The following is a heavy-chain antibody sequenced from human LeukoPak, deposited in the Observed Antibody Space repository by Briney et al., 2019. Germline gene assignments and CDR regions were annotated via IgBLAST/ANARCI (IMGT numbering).Heavy chain of an antibody. D-gene: IGHD3-22*01. CDR2: ISSSSSYI. J-gene: IGHJ4*02. Sequence: GGSLRLSCAASGFTFSSYSMNWVRQAPGKGLECVSSISSSSSYIYYADSVKGRFTISRDNAKNSLYLQMNSLRAEDTAVYYCARDXYSSGYFDYWGQGTLVTVXX. V-gene: IGHV3-21*01. CDR1: GFTFSSYS. CDR3: ARDXYSSGYFDY.